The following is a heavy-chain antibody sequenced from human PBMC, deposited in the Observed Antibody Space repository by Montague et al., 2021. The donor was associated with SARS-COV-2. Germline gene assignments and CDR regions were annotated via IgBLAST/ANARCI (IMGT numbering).Heavy chain of an antibody. CDR1: GAPISSSSYY. CDR2: IYYSGST. CDR3: ARQKMGSVTIFGAVMHDRWFDP. J-gene: IGHJ5*02. D-gene: IGHD3-3*01. V-gene: IGHV4-39*01. Sequence: SETLSLTCTVSGAPISSSSYYWGWIRQPPGKGLEWIGNIYYSGSTYYNPSLKSRVIISVDTSKNQFSLKLSSVTAADTAVYYCARQKMGSVTIFGAVMHDRWFDPWGQGTLVTVSS.